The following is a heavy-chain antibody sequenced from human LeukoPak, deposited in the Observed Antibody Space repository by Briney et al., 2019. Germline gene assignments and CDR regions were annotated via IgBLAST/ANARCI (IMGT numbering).Heavy chain of an antibody. D-gene: IGHD6-19*01. J-gene: IGHJ4*02. Sequence: PSETLSLTCTVSGGSISSSSYYWGWIRQPPGKGLEWIGSIYYSGSTYYNPSLKSRVTISINTSKNQFSLKLSSVTAADTAVYYYARYSSGWYYWGQGTLVTVSS. CDR2: IYYSGST. CDR1: GGSISSSSYY. V-gene: IGHV4-39*01. CDR3: ARYSSGWYY.